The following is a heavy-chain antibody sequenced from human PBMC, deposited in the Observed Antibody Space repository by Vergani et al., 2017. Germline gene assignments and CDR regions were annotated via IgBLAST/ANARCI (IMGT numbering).Heavy chain of an antibody. Sequence: EVQLVQSGAEVNKPGESLKISCKGSGYSFTSYWIGWVRQMPGKGLEWMGIIYPGDSDTRYSPSFQGQVTISADESISTAYLQWSSLKASDTAMYYCARPGSVTMVRGVLTDAFDIWGQGTMVTVSS. CDR1: GYSFTSYW. D-gene: IGHD3-10*01. J-gene: IGHJ3*02. CDR3: ARPGSVTMVRGVLTDAFDI. V-gene: IGHV5-51*01. CDR2: IYPGDSDT.